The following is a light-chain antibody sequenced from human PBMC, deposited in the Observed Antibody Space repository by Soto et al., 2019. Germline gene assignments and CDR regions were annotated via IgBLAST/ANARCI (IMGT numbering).Light chain of an antibody. CDR3: HHYNDWPPKQYT. J-gene: IGKJ2*01. Sequence: EIVMTQSPATLSVSPGESATLSCRASQSVSSNLAWYQQKLGQAPRLIIYGASTRATGIPARLSGSGSGTEFTLTISSLQSEDFAVYYCHHYNDWPPKQYTFAQGTKLEIK. CDR2: GAS. CDR1: QSVSSN. V-gene: IGKV3-15*01.